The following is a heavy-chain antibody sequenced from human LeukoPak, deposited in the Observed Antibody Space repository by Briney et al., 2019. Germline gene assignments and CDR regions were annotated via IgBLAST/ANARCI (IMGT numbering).Heavy chain of an antibody. V-gene: IGHV3-7*01. J-gene: IGHJ4*02. CDR3: AKDEWKIAVAGTEYLQG. CDR1: GFTFSSYW. D-gene: IGHD6-19*01. Sequence: GGSLRLSCAASGFTFSSYWMSWVRQAPGKGPEWVANIKEDGSEKYFVGSVKGRFTISRDNAKTSLFLQMDSLRAEDTAVYYCAKDEWKIAVAGTEYLQGWGQGTLVTVSS. CDR2: IKEDGSEK.